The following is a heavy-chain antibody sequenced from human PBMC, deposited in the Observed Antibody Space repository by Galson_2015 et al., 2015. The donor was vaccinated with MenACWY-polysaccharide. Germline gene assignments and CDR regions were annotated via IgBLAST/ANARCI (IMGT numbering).Heavy chain of an antibody. CDR2: ISRGGTI. CDR1: GFSFSSYR. J-gene: IGHJ4*02. D-gene: IGHD1-26*01. Sequence: CLRTGCAASGFSFSSYRMNWVRQAPGTGLERASYISRGGTIYYADSVKGRFAISRDNAKNSLYLQLNSLSDDDTAVYYCARVLKGLVGATPDYWGQGTLVTVSS. CDR3: ARVLKGLVGATPDY. V-gene: IGHV3-48*02.